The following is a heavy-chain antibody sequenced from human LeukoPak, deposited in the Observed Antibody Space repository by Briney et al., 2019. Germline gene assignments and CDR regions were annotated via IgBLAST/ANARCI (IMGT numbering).Heavy chain of an antibody. CDR2: MNPNSGNT. V-gene: IGHV1-8*03. J-gene: IGHJ4*02. D-gene: IGHD3-22*01. CDR3: ARGPFYDSSAYYFDY. Sequence: APVKVSCKASGYTFTSYDINWVRQATGQGLEWMGWMNPNSGNTGYAQKFQGRVTITRNTSISTAYMELSSLRSEDTAVYYCARGPFYDSSAYYFDYWGQGTLVTVSS. CDR1: GYTFTSYD.